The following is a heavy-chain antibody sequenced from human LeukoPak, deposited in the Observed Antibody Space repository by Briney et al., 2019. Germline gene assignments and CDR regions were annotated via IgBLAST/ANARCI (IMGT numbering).Heavy chain of an antibody. CDR2: INPNSGGT. CDR3: AREEVGANDN. D-gene: IGHD1-26*01. CDR1: GNTFTGYY. J-gene: IGHJ4*02. V-gene: IGHV1-2*06. Sequence: EASVKVSCKASGNTFTGYYMHWVRQAPGQGLEWTGRINPNSGGTNYAQTFQGRVTLTRDTSISTAYMELSRLRSDDTAVYYCAREEVGANDNWGQGTLVTVSS.